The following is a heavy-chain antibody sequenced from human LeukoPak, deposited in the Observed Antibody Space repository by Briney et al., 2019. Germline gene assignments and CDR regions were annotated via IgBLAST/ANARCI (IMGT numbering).Heavy chain of an antibody. J-gene: IGHJ4*02. Sequence: GGSLRLSCAASGFTFSSHWMSWVRQAPGKGLEWVANVKQDGSDRYYVDSVKGRFTISRDNAKMSLYLQMNSLRAEDTAVYYCARDRAWLQFDSWGQGTLVTVAS. V-gene: IGHV3-7*04. CDR3: ARDRAWLQFDS. D-gene: IGHD5-24*01. CDR1: GFTFSSHW. CDR2: VKQDGSDR.